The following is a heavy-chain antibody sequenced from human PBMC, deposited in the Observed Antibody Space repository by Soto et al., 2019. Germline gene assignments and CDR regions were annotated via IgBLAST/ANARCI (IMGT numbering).Heavy chain of an antibody. CDR3: TRINYYGSGSYAPYYYYGMDV. V-gene: IGHV3-49*04. J-gene: IGHJ6*02. D-gene: IGHD3-10*01. CDR2: IRSKAYGGTT. Sequence: GGSLRLSCTASGFTFGDYAMSWVRQAPGKGLEWVGFIRSKAYGGTTEYAASVKGRFTISRDDSKSIAYLQMNSLKTEDTAVYYCTRINYYGSGSYAPYYYYGMDVWGQGXTVTVYS. CDR1: GFTFGDYA.